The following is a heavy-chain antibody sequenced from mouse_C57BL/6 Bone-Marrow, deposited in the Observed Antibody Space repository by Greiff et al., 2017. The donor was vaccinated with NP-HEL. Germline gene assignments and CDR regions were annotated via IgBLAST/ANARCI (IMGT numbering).Heavy chain of an antibody. Sequence: EVKVEESGGGLVQPGGSMKLSCAASGFTFSDAWMDWVRQSPEKGLEWVAGIRNKANNHATYYSESVKGRFTISRDDSKSSVYLKMNSLRAEDTGIYYCTRQGTGAWFAYWGQGTLVTVSA. D-gene: IGHD4-1*01. CDR2: IRNKANNHAT. J-gene: IGHJ3*01. CDR1: GFTFSDAW. V-gene: IGHV6-6*01. CDR3: TRQGTGAWFAY.